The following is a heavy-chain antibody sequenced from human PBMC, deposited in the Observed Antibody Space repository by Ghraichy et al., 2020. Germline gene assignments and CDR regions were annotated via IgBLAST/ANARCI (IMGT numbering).Heavy chain of an antibody. CDR3: ARHVADSSWYSYYFDY. D-gene: IGHD3-22*01. J-gene: IGHJ4*02. Sequence: SETLSLTCTVSGGSISRSSYYWSWIRQPPGKVLEWIGSIYYSGSTFRNPSLKSRVTISVDTSKNQFSLRLTSVTAADTAVYYCARHVADSSWYSYYFDYWGQGTPVTVSS. CDR1: GGSISRSSYY. V-gene: IGHV4-39*01. CDR2: IYYSGST.